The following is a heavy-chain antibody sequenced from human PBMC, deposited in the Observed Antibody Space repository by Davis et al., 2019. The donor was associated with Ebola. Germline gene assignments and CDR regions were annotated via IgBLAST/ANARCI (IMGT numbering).Heavy chain of an antibody. V-gene: IGHV1-69*06. Sequence: SVKVSCKASRGTFSSYAISWVRQAPGQGLEWMGGIIPIFGTANYAQKFQGRVTITADKSTSTAYMELRSLRSEDTAVYYCARWGGLKLRTGDYYYYGMDVWGQGTTVTVSS. D-gene: IGHD1-7*01. CDR3: ARWGGLKLRTGDYYYYGMDV. J-gene: IGHJ6*02. CDR2: IIPIFGTA. CDR1: RGTFSSYA.